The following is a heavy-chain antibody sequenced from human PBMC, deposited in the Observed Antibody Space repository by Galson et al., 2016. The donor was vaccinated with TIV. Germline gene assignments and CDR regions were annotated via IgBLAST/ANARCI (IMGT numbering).Heavy chain of an antibody. J-gene: IGHJ4*02. D-gene: IGHD4-17*01. V-gene: IGHV1-2*02. Sequence: SVKVSCKASGYSFTGNYIHWVRQAPGQGLEWMGWINPTSGDTNYQKRFQDRVTMTRDTSITTVYMDLNRLTSDDTAVYYCARVLSTDTTTPFDYWGQGTLVTV. CDR1: GYSFTGNY. CDR2: INPTSGDT. CDR3: ARVLSTDTTTPFDY.